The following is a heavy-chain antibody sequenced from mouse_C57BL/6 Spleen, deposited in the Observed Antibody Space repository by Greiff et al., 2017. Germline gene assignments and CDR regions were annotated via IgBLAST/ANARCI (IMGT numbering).Heavy chain of an antibody. Sequence: VQLQQSGAELVKPGASVKISCKASGYAFSSYWMNWVKQRPGKGLEWIGQIYPGDGDTNYNGKFKGKATLTAAKSSSTAYMQRSSLTSEDSAVYFCARLGSNYDWFAYWGQGTLVTVSA. J-gene: IGHJ3*01. CDR2: IYPGDGDT. V-gene: IGHV1-80*01. CDR3: ARLGSNYDWFAY. D-gene: IGHD2-5*01. CDR1: GYAFSSYW.